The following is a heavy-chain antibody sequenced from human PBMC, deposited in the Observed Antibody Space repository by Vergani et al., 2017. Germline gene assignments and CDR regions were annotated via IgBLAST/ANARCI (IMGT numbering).Heavy chain of an antibody. V-gene: IGHV3-23*04. CDR3: GRGSDNYN. CDR2: IKNTGDST. D-gene: IGHD5-24*01. J-gene: IGHJ4*02. Sequence: EVQLVESGGGIVKPGGSLRLSCVASGFTFSSPAMSWVRQGHGQGLEWVSSIKNTGDSTHYADSVKGRFTISRDNSKNTLYLQMNSLRVEDTAVYYCGRGSDNYNWGQGTLVTVSS. CDR1: GFTFSSPA.